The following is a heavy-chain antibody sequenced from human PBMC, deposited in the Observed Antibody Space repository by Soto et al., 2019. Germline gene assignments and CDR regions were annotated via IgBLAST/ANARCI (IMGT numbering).Heavy chain of an antibody. V-gene: IGHV3-30*18. Sequence: QVQLVESGGGVVQPGRSLRLSCAASGFTFSSYGMHWVRQAPGKGLEWVSVISYDGSNKYYADCVKGRFTISRDNSKNTLYLQMNSLRAEDTAVYYCAKDLYGDYDRYYYMDVWGKGTTVTVSS. J-gene: IGHJ6*03. D-gene: IGHD4-17*01. CDR3: AKDLYGDYDRYYYMDV. CDR1: GFTFSSYG. CDR2: ISYDGSNK.